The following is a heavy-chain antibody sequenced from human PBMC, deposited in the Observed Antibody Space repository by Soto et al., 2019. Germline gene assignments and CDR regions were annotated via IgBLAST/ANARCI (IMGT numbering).Heavy chain of an antibody. CDR2: IFWDDDK. D-gene: IGHD2-21*01. Sequence: QITLKESGPTLVKPTQTLTLTCSFSGFSLGDSGVAVGWIRQPPGKALEWLALIFWDDDKRFCPSLKTRLTVTKDTSRSQVVLTLTNMDPMDTATYCCTHRQNEYGGGGRASDIWGQGTMVTVSS. J-gene: IGHJ3*02. V-gene: IGHV2-5*02. CDR3: THRQNEYGGGGRASDI. CDR1: GFSLGDSGVA.